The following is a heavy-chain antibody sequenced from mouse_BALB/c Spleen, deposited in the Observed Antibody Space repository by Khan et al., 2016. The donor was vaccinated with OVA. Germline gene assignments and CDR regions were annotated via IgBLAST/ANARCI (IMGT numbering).Heavy chain of an antibody. J-gene: IGHJ3*01. CDR1: GFNIKDTY. CDR3: ATLYGDAFAY. CDR2: IDPPNDDS. V-gene: IGHV14-3*02. D-gene: IGHD2-13*01. Sequence: VQLQQSGAELVKPGASVNLSCSASGFNIKDTYIHWVKQRPEQGLEWIGRIDPPNDDSKFAPKFQDKATLTADTSSNTAYLQLTSLTSEDTAVYYCATLYGDAFAYWGQGTLVSVSA.